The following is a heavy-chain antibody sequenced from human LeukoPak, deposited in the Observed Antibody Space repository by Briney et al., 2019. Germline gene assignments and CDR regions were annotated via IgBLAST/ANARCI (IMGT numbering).Heavy chain of an antibody. V-gene: IGHV3-23*01. Sequence: PGGSLRLSCAASGFTFSSYAMSWVRQAPGKGLEWVSAISGSGGSTHYADSVKGRFTISRDNSKNTLYLQMNSLRAEDTAVYYCAKRLAMTGTYHFDYWGQGTLLTVSS. CDR3: AKRLAMTGTYHFDY. CDR1: GFTFSSYA. D-gene: IGHD6-19*01. CDR2: ISGSGGST. J-gene: IGHJ4*02.